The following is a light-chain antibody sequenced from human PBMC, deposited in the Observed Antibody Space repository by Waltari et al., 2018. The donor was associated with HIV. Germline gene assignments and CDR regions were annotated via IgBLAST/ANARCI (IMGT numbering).Light chain of an antibody. J-gene: IGLJ3*02. CDR2: DVT. V-gene: IGLV2-14*03. CDR3: SSYVGSSTSCL. Sequence: QSALTQPASVSGSPGQSIVISCTVTSDDVGYYNYVSWYQQHPGKVPKLGIYDVTSRPSGVSKRFSCSKSGNAATLTISGLRADDEADYDCSSYVGSSTSCLFGGGTKLAV. CDR1: SDDVGYYNY.